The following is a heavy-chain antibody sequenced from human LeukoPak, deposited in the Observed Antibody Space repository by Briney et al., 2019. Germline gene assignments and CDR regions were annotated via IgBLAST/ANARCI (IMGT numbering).Heavy chain of an antibody. CDR3: ATYLGVTAAFDI. CDR2: IYSGAGT. J-gene: IGHJ3*02. D-gene: IGHD3-10*01. V-gene: IGHV3-53*01. Sequence: GGSLRLSCAASGFTFSSYSMNWVRQAPGKGLEWVSIIYSGAGTTYADSVKGRFTISRDKSKNTVYLQMNSLRVEDTAVYYCATYLGVTAAFDIWGLGTTVTVSP. CDR1: GFTFSSYS.